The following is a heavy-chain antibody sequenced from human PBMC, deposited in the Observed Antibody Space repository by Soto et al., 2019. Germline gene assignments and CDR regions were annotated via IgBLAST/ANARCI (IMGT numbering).Heavy chain of an antibody. CDR1: GGSISSGGYY. J-gene: IGHJ6*02. V-gene: IGHV4-31*03. CDR2: IYYSGST. Sequence: TLSLTCTVSGGSISSGGYYWSWIRQHPGKGLEWIGYIYYSGSTYYNPSLKSRVTISVDTSKNQFSLKLSSVTAADTAVYYCARGKGGQIQSYYYYYGMDVWGQGTTVTVSS. CDR3: ARGKGGQIQSYYYYYGMDV. D-gene: IGHD1-26*01.